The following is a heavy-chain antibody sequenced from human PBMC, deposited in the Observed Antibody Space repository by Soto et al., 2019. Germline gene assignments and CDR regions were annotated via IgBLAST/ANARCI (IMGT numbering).Heavy chain of an antibody. CDR2: ISGSGGST. CDR1: GFTFRSYA. CDR3: AKDLGQQVGGVFGH. V-gene: IGHV3-23*01. Sequence: EVQLLESGGGLVQPGGSLRLSCVASGFTFRSYAMSWVRQAPGKGLEWVSAISGSGGSTYYVDSVKGRFTISRDNSKNTLYVQMNSLRAEDTAVYYCAKDLGQQVGGVFGHWGQGTLVTVSS. D-gene: IGHD6-13*01. J-gene: IGHJ5*02.